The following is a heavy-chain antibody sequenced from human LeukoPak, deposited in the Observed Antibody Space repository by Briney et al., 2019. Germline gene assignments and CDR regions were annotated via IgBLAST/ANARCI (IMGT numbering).Heavy chain of an antibody. D-gene: IGHD6-13*01. Sequence: PGGSLRLSCAASGFTFSSYAMHWVRQAPGKGLEWVAVISYDGSNKYYADSVKGRFTISRDNFKKTLYLQMSSLRAEDTAVYYCARAPRTAANFDSWGQGTLVTVSS. CDR1: GFTFSSYA. J-gene: IGHJ4*02. CDR3: ARAPRTAANFDS. CDR2: ISYDGSNK. V-gene: IGHV3-30-3*01.